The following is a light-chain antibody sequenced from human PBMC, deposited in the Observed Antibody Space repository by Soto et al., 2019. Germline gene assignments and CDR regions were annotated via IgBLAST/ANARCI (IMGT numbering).Light chain of an antibody. CDR3: LQTSSVPRS. CDR1: QDISSW. V-gene: IGKV1-12*01. CDR2: GAY. Sequence: IQMTQSPSSVSASVGDRVTITCRASQDISSWLDWYQQKPGKAPKLLIYGAYTLQSGVPSRFSGSGSGTEFTLTISSLQPEDFATYYCLQTSSVPRSFGGGTKVEIK. J-gene: IGKJ4*01.